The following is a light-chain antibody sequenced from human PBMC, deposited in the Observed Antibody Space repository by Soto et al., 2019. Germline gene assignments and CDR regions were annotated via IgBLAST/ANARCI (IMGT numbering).Light chain of an antibody. J-gene: IGLJ2*01. Sequence: QLVLTQSPSASASLGASVKLTCTLSSGHSTYAIAWHQQQPEKGPRYLMKLNSDGSHSKGDGIPDRFSGSSSGAERYLTISSLQSEDEADYHCQIWGTGPLVFGGGTKLTVL. CDR3: QIWGTGPLV. V-gene: IGLV4-69*01. CDR2: LNSDGSH. CDR1: SGHSTYA.